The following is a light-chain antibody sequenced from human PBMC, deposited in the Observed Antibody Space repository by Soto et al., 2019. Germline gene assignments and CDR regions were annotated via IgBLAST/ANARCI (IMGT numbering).Light chain of an antibody. CDR1: QSVSSSY. CDR3: QQYGSSRIFT. CDR2: GAS. Sequence: EIVLTQSPGTLSLSPGERATLSCRASQSVSSSYLAWYQQKPGQAPRLLIYGASSRATGIPDRFSGSGSGTDFTLTISRLEPEDFAVCYCQQYGSSRIFTFGPGTKVDIK. J-gene: IGKJ3*01. V-gene: IGKV3-20*01.